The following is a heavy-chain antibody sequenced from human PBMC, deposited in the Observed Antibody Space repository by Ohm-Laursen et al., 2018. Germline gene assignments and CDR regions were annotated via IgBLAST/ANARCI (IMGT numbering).Heavy chain of an antibody. Sequence: SLRLSCAASGFTFSSYWMSWVRQAPGKGLEWVANIKQDGSEKYYVDSVKGRFTISRDNAKNSLYLQMNSLRAEDTAVYYCARVDYSTSCYWSWYFDLWGRGTLVTVSS. CDR1: GFTFSSYW. D-gene: IGHD2-2*01. CDR2: IKQDGSEK. CDR3: ARVDYSTSCYWSWYFDL. V-gene: IGHV3-7*01. J-gene: IGHJ2*01.